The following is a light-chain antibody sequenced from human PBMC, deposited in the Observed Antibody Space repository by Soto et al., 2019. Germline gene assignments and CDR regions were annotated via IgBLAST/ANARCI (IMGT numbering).Light chain of an antibody. CDR3: QQYGSSPLT. J-gene: IGKJ3*01. V-gene: IGKV3-20*01. CDR2: GAS. CDR1: QSVSSSY. Sequence: EIVLTLSPGTLSLSPEERATLSCRASQSVSSSYLAWYQQKPGQAPRLLIYGASSRATGIPDRFSGSGSGTDFTLTISRLEPEDFAVYYCQQYGSSPLTFGPGTKVDI.